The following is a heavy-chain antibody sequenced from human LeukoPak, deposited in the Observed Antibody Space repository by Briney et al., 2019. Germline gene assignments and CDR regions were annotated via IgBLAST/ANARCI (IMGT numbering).Heavy chain of an antibody. V-gene: IGHV3-7*01. CDR1: GFTFDDYA. CDR3: AGGIQFDY. J-gene: IGHJ4*02. Sequence: PGGSLRLSCAASGFTFDDYAMHWVRQAPGKGLEWVANIKHDGSEKYYVDSVKGRFTISRDNAKNSLYLQMNSLRAEDTAVYYCAGGIQFDYWGQGTLVTVSS. CDR2: IKHDGSEK.